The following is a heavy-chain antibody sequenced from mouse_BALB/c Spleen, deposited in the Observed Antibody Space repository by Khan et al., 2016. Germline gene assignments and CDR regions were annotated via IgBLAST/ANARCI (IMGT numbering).Heavy chain of an antibody. Sequence: QVQLKESGAELVRPGVSVKISCKGSGYTFTDYAIHWVKQSHAKSLEWIGIINTYYGDASYNQKFKDKATVTVDKSSSTAYMELARLTSEDSAIYYWARGRYHGEGYYFDYWGQGTTLTVSS. CDR2: INTYYGDA. J-gene: IGHJ2*01. CDR1: GYTFTDYA. V-gene: IGHV1S137*01. CDR3: ARGRYHGEGYYFDY. D-gene: IGHD2-13*01.